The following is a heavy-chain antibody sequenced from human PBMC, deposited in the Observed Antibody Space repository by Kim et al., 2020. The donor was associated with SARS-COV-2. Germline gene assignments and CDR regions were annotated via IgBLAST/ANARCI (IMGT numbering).Heavy chain of an antibody. CDR1: GFTFNNYA. CDR2: ISYDGSIK. Sequence: GGSLRLSCGASGFTFNNYAMHWVRQAPGKGLEWVAVISYDGSIKYYADSVKGHFTVSRDWSNTTLYLHMRSLRPEDTALYYCAKSSAFFWLGKGLSTFD. V-gene: IGHV3-30*18. J-gene: IGHJ3*01. CDR3: AKSSAFFWLGKGLSTFD. D-gene: IGHD3-3*01.